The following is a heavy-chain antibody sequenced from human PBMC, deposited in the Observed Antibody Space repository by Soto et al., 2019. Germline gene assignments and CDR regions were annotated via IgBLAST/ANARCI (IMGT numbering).Heavy chain of an antibody. J-gene: IGHJ1*01. D-gene: IGHD3-22*01. CDR3: DTDLPPRSSFYDNNCYLLFKY. CDR1: GFTFTNAW. CDR2: IKSRIDAATT. V-gene: IGHV3-15*01. Sequence: PGGSLRLSCTASGFTFTNAWMSWVRQAPGKGLEWVGRIKSRIDAATTEYAASVNGRFTISRDDSRNTLFLDMNNLKTEDTAVYYCDTDLPPRSSFYDNNCYLLFKYWRQGTRGIFAS.